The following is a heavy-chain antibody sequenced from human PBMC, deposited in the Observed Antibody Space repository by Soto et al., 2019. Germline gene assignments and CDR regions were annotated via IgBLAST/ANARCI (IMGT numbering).Heavy chain of an antibody. D-gene: IGHD4-17*01. Sequence: GGSLRLSCAASGFTVSSNYMSWVRQAPGKGLEWVSVIYSGGSTYYADSVKGRFTISRDNSKNTLYLQMNSLRAEDTAVYYCGRATVWSAFDIWGQGTMVTVSS. J-gene: IGHJ3*02. CDR2: IYSGGST. V-gene: IGHV3-53*01. CDR1: GFTVSSNY. CDR3: GRATVWSAFDI.